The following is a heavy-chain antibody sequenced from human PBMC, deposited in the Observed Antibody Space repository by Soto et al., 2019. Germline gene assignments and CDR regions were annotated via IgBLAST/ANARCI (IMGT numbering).Heavy chain of an antibody. J-gene: IGHJ5*02. Sequence: GASVKVSCKASGGTFSSYAISWVRQAPGQGLEWMGGIIPIFGTANYAQKFQGRVTITADESTSTAYMELSSLRSEDTAVYYCARDRSIAAAGYDWLDPWGQGTLVTVSS. CDR3: ARDRSIAAAGYDWLDP. V-gene: IGHV1-69*13. CDR2: IIPIFGTA. CDR1: GGTFSSYA. D-gene: IGHD6-13*01.